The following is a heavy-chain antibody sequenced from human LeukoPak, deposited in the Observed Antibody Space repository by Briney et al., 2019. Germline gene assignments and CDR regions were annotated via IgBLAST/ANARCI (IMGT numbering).Heavy chain of an antibody. V-gene: IGHV3-23*01. CDR3: AKGPTAAADTRHYYYYMDV. D-gene: IGHD6-13*01. CDR1: GFTFSSYA. Sequence: AGGSLRLSCAASGFTFSSYAMSWVRQAPGKGLEWVSAISGSGGSTYYADSVKGRFTISRDNSKNTLYLQMNSLRAEDTAVYYCAKGPTAAADTRHYYYYMDVWGKGTTVTVSS. CDR2: ISGSGGST. J-gene: IGHJ6*03.